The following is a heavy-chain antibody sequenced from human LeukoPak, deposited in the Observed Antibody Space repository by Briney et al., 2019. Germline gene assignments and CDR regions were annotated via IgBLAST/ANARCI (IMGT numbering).Heavy chain of an antibody. CDR1: GFPFSNHA. CDR3: VREAGYCASVCLKSNWFDP. V-gene: IGHV3-23*01. D-gene: IGHD2-21*02. CDR2: ISNGNT. J-gene: IGHJ5*02. Sequence: GGSLRLSCAASGFPFSNHAMSWVRQPPGKGLEWVSAISNGNTYYADSVRGRFTVSRDDSKNMVYLQMNSLRDEDTALYYCVREAGYCASVCLKSNWFDPWGQGTLVTVSS.